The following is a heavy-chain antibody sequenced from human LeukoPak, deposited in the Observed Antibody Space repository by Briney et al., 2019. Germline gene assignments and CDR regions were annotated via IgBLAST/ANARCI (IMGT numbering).Heavy chain of an antibody. D-gene: IGHD1-26*01. CDR1: GFTFSSYW. CDR2: IKQDGSEK. CDR3: AREGGSYYSHWFDP. J-gene: IGHJ5*02. Sequence: QPGGSLRLSCAASGFTFSSYWMSWVRQARGKWLEWVANIKQDGSEKYYVDSVKGRFTISRDNAKNSLYLQMNSLRAEDTAVYYCAREGGSYYSHWFDPWGQGTLVTVSS. V-gene: IGHV3-7*01.